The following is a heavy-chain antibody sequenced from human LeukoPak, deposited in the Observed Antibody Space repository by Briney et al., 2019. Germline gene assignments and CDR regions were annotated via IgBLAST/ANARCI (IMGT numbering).Heavy chain of an antibody. D-gene: IGHD6-13*01. CDR1: GYTFTSYD. CDR3: ARTPLGIAAARGY. J-gene: IGHJ4*02. CDR2: MNPNSGNT. V-gene: IGHV1-8*01. Sequence: ASVKVSCKASGYTFTSYDINWVRQATGQGLEWMGWMNPNSGNTGYAQKFQGRVTMTRNTSINTAYMELSSLRSEDTAVYYCARTPLGIAAARGYWGQGTLVTVSS.